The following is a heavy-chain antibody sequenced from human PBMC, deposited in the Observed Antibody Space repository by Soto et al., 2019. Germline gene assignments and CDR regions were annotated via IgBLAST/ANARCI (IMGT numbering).Heavy chain of an antibody. D-gene: IGHD4-17*01. CDR3: ARVSEMGTVTEGFYYDMDV. CDR2: IIPILNIA. V-gene: IGHV1-69*02. J-gene: IGHJ6*03. Sequence: QVQLVHSGAEVKKPGSSVKVSCKASGGTFSNYTISWVRQAPGQGLEWMGRIIPILNIANYAQKFQGRVTITADKSTTTAYMELSSLRSEDTAVYYCARVSEMGTVTEGFYYDMDVWGKGTTVTVSS. CDR1: GGTFSNYT.